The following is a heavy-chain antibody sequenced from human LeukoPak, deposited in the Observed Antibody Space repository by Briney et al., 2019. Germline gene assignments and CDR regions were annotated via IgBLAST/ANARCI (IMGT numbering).Heavy chain of an antibody. D-gene: IGHD3-3*01. J-gene: IGHJ4*02. CDR3: ARDSDYDFWSGQFDY. V-gene: IGHV3-7*01. CDR2: IKQDGSEK. Sequence: GGSLRLSCAASGFTFSSYWMSWVRQAPGKGLEWVANIKQDGSEKYYVDSVKGRLTISRDNAKNSLYLQMNSLRAEDTAVYYCARDSDYDFWSGQFDYWGQGTLVTVSS. CDR1: GFTFSSYW.